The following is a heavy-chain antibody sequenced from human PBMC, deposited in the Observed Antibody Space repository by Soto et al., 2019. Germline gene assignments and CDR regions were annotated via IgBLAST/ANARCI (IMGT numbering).Heavy chain of an antibody. CDR3: ATPTNIVVVSAKWGGY. J-gene: IGHJ4*02. CDR2: VSGSGGTT. Sequence: PGGSLRLSCAASGFTFSSYVMTWVRQAPGKGLQWVSTVSGSGGTTYYADSVKGRFTISRDNSKNTLYLQMNSLRAEDTAVYYCATPTNIVVVSAKWGGYWRQGTLVTVSS. D-gene: IGHD2-21*01. CDR1: GFTFSSYV. V-gene: IGHV3-23*01.